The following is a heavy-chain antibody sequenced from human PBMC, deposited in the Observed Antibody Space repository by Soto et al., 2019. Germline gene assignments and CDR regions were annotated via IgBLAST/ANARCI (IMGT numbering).Heavy chain of an antibody. V-gene: IGHV3-33*01. CDR1: GFTFSNYG. D-gene: IGHD3-3*01. Sequence: GGSLRLSCAASGFTFSNYGMHWVRQAPGKGLEWVAVIWYDGSNKYYADSVKGRFTISRDNSKNTLYLQMNSLRAEDTAVYSCARDLERHEVWSVPRTYYGMNAWGQGTTVTVSS. CDR2: IWYDGSNK. J-gene: IGHJ6*02. CDR3: ARDLERHEVWSVPRTYYGMNA.